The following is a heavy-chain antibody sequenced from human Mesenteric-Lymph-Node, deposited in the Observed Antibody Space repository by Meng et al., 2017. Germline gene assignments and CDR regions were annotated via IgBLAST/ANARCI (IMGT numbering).Heavy chain of an antibody. CDR1: GGSISSGSYY. Sequence: SETLSLTCTVSGGSISSGSYYWNWIRQPAGKGLEWIGHIYTSGSTNYNPSLKSRVTISVDTSKNQLSLKLSSVTAADTAVYYCARGGDIWGQGTMVTVSS. V-gene: IGHV4-61*09. CDR3: ARGGDI. CDR2: IYTSGST. J-gene: IGHJ3*02.